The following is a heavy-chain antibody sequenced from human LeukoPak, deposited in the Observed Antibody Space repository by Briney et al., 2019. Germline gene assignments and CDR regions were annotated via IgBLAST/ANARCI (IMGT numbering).Heavy chain of an antibody. CDR3: ARVKAGEYYYDSSGVNAFDI. V-gene: IGHV4-59*01. J-gene: IGHJ3*02. D-gene: IGHD3-22*01. CDR2: IYYSGST. CDR1: GGAISSYY. Sequence: RSETLSLTCMVAGGAISSYYWSWIRQPPGKGLEWIGYIYYSGSTNYNPSLKSRVTISVDTSKNQFSLKLSSVTAADTAVYYCARVKAGEYYYDSSGVNAFDIWGQGTMVTVSS.